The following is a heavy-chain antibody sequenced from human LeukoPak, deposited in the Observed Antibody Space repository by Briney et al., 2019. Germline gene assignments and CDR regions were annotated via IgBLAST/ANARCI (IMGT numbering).Heavy chain of an antibody. CDR1: GYTFTSYG. Sequence: GASVKVSCKASGYTFTSYGISWVRQAPGQGLEWMGWISAYNGSTNYAQKLQGRVTMTTDTSTSTAYMELRSLRSDDTAVYYCALGYYDSSGYYWSDYWGQGTLVTVSS. CDR3: ALGYYDSSGYYWSDY. V-gene: IGHV1-18*01. J-gene: IGHJ4*02. D-gene: IGHD3-22*01. CDR2: ISAYNGST.